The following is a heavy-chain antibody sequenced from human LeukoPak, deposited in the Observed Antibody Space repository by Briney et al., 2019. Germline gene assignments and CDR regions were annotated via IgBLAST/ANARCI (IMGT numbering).Heavy chain of an antibody. CDR3: VREPQAEYYFDY. D-gene: IGHD1-14*01. CDR2: INSDGSST. J-gene: IGHJ4*02. Sequence: GRSLRLSCAASGFTFSSYWMHWVRQAPGKGLVWVSRINSDGSSTTYADSVKGRFTTSRDNAKNTLYLQMNSLRTEDTAVYYCVREPQAEYYFDYWGQGTLVTVSS. V-gene: IGHV3-74*01. CDR1: GFTFSSYW.